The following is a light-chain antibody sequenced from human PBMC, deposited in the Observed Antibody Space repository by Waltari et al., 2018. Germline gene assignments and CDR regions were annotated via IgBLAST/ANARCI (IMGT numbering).Light chain of an antibody. CDR3: QQYKDLPRT. CDR1: QDIRNY. Sequence: DIQMTQSPSSMSASVGDRVSITCQASQDIRNYLSWYQQKPGKAPKILIYDASNLETGVPSRFSGSASGTDFTFTISSLQPEDIGTYYCQQYKDLPRTFGQGTKVEFK. CDR2: DAS. V-gene: IGKV1-33*01. J-gene: IGKJ1*01.